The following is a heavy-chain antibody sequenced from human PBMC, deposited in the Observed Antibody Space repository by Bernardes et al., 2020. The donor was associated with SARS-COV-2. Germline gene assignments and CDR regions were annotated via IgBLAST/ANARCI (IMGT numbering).Heavy chain of an antibody. CDR2: IYYSGST. CDR3: ARQSVGATAEDLEY. J-gene: IGHJ4*02. CDR1: GGSISSSSYY. V-gene: IGHV4-39*01. D-gene: IGHD1-26*01. Sequence: SETLSLTCTVSGGSISSSSYYWGWIRQPPGKGLEWIGSIYYSGSTYYNPSLKSRVTISVDTSKNQFSLRLGSVTAADTAVYYCARQSVGATAEDLEYWGQGTLVTVSS.